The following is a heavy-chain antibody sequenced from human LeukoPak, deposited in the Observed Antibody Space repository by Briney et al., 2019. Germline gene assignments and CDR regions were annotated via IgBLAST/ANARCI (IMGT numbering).Heavy chain of an antibody. V-gene: IGHV4-31*03. D-gene: IGHD6-6*01. CDR1: GDSISSRTYY. J-gene: IGHJ5*02. Sequence: SETLSLTCSVSGDSISSRTYYWTWIRQYPEKGLEWIGYIWNSGSNNYNPSLKSRVTVSVDTSKNQFSLTLTSVTAADTALYYCAADVSSTFPNWIDPWGQGIPVIVSS. CDR2: IWNSGSN. CDR3: AADVSSTFPNWIDP.